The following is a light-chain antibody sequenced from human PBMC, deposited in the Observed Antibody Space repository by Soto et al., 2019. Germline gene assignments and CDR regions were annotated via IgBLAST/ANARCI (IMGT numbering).Light chain of an antibody. Sequence: QSVLTQPPSASGTPGQRVTISCSGSSSNIGANTVNWFQHLPGTAPKLLIYSHNQRPSGVPDRFSGSESGTSASLAISGLQSEDEADYYCAAWDGDLNGWVFGGGTKLTVL. V-gene: IGLV1-44*01. CDR3: AAWDGDLNGWV. CDR1: SSNIGANT. J-gene: IGLJ3*02. CDR2: SHN.